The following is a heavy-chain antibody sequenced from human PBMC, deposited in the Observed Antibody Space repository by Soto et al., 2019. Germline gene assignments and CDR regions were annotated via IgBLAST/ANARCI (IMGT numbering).Heavy chain of an antibody. CDR3: ARGDLEYYDSSGYYVIDY. CDR2: IIPIFGTA. V-gene: IGHV1-69*13. Sequence: ASVKVSCKASGGTFSSYAISWVRQAPGQGLEWMGGIIPIFGTANYAQKFQGRVTITADESTSTAYMELSSLRSEDTAVYYCARGDLEYYDSSGYYVIDYWGQGTLVTVSS. J-gene: IGHJ4*02. CDR1: GGTFSSYA. D-gene: IGHD3-22*01.